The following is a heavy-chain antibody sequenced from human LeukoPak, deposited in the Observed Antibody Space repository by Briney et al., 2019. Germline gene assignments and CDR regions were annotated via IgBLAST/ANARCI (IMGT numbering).Heavy chain of an antibody. CDR3: ARETEDWFGDLLSYFDY. J-gene: IGHJ4*02. V-gene: IGHV4-39*07. D-gene: IGHD3-10*01. CDR1: GGSISSSSYY. Sequence: PSETLSLTCTVSGGSISSSSYYWGWIRQPPGKGLEWIGSIYYSGSTYYNPSLKSRVTISVDTSKNQFSLKLSSVTAADTAVYYCARETEDWFGDLLSYFDYWGRGFLVSVSS. CDR2: IYYSGST.